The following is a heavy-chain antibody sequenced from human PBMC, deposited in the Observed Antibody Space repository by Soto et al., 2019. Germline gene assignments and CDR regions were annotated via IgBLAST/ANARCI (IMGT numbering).Heavy chain of an antibody. CDR1: GGTFSSYT. Sequence: QVQLVQSGAEVKKPGSSVKVSCKASGGTFSSYTISWVRQAPGQGLEWMGRIIPILGIANYAQKFQGRVTITADKATSTAYMELSSLRSEDTAVYYCAGGDGYNEFDYWGQGTLVTVSS. CDR3: AGGDGYNEFDY. CDR2: IIPILGIA. V-gene: IGHV1-69*02. D-gene: IGHD3-16*01. J-gene: IGHJ4*02.